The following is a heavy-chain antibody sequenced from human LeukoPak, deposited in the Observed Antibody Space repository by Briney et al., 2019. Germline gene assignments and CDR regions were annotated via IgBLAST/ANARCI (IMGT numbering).Heavy chain of an antibody. CDR3: AVCGRRARYDYGMDV. CDR1: GSTFSSYA. CDR2: ISGSDTST. J-gene: IGHJ6*02. V-gene: IGHV3-23*01. Sequence: PGGSLRLSCVASGSTFSSYAMSWVRQAPGKGLEWVSLISGSDTSTYYADSVKGRFTISRHNSKNTLYLQMNSLRAGDTAVYYCAVCGRRARYDYGMDVWGPGTTVTVSS. D-gene: IGHD1-26*01.